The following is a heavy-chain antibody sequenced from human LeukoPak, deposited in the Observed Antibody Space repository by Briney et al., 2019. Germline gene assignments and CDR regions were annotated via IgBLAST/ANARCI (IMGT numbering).Heavy chain of an antibody. CDR1: GYSVSSGHY. V-gene: IGHV4-38-2*02. CDR2: ISQSGTS. D-gene: IGHD4-11*01. Sequence: SETLSLTCTVSGYSVSSGHYWGWIRQPPGKGLEWIGSISQSGTSYYNPSLKSRVTISVDTSKNQFSLKLSSVTAADTSVYYCARDDYNNYDIFDFWGQGTTVTVSS. CDR3: ARDDYNNYDIFDF. J-gene: IGHJ3*01.